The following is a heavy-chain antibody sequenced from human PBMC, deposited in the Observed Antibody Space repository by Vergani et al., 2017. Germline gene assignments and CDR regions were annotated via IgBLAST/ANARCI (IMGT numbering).Heavy chain of an antibody. CDR2: IYYSGST. V-gene: IGHV4-39*01. J-gene: IGHJ4*02. D-gene: IGHD3-10*01. Sequence: QLQLQESGPGLVKPSETLSLTCTVSGGSISSSSYYWGWICQPPGKGLEWIGSIYYSGSTYYNPSLKSRVTISVDTSKNQFSLKLSSVTAADTAVYYCARQITPPTYYYGSGSYHYFDYWGQGTLVTVSS. CDR3: ARQITPPTYYYGSGSYHYFDY. CDR1: GGSISSSSYY.